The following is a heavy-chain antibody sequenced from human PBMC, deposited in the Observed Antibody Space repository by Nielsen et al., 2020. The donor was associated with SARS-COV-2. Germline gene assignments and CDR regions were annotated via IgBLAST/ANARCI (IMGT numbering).Heavy chain of an antibody. CDR3: ARDHGGYPSY. D-gene: IGHD4-23*01. Sequence: GESLKIFCAASGFTFSSYGMHWVRQAPGKGLEWVAVISYDGSNKYYADSVKGRFTISRDNSKNTLYLQMNSLRAEDTAVYYCARDHGGYPSYWGQGTLVTVSS. CDR2: ISYDGSNK. J-gene: IGHJ4*02. V-gene: IGHV3-30*19. CDR1: GFTFSSYG.